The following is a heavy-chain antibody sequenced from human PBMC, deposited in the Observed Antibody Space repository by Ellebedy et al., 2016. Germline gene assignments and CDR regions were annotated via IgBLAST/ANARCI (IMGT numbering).Heavy chain of an antibody. CDR3: AREGGYCTNGVCSSYWLYAYYYYGMDV. V-gene: IGHV3-33*01. CDR1: GFTFSSYG. Sequence: GESLKISCAASGFTFSSYGMHWVRQAPGKGLEWVAVIWYDGSNKYYADSVKGRFTISRDNSKNTLYLQMKSLRDEDTAVYYCAREGGYCTNGVCSSYWLYAYYYYGMDVWGQGTTVTVSS. CDR2: IWYDGSNK. D-gene: IGHD2-8*01. J-gene: IGHJ6*02.